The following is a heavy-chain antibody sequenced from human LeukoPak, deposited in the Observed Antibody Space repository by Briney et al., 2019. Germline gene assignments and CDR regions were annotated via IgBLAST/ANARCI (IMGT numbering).Heavy chain of an antibody. V-gene: IGHV1-18*01. CDR2: INTYSGNT. J-gene: IGHJ4*02. CDR3: ARSLGASWLQCPEF. D-gene: IGHD5-24*01. Sequence: GASVKVSCKASGYTFTSYGITWVRQAPGQGLEWMGWINTYSGNTNYAQKLQGRVTMTTDTSTSTAYMELRSLRSDDTAVYYCARSLGASWLQCPEFWGQGTLVTVSP. CDR1: GYTFTSYG.